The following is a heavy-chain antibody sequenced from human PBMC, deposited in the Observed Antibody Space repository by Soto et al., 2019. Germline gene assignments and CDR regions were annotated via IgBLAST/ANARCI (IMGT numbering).Heavy chain of an antibody. CDR3: ARDDREHTKSPAPAH. CDR2: IYYSGSA. J-gene: IGHJ4*02. Sequence: PSETLSLTCTVSGGSISTYYWNWIRQPPGKGLESIGYIYYSGSANYSPSLKSRVTISVDTSKNEFSLKLSSVTAADTAIYYCARDDREHTKSPAPAHWGQGTLVTVPS. V-gene: IGHV4-59*01. CDR1: GGSISTYY. D-gene: IGHD1-26*01.